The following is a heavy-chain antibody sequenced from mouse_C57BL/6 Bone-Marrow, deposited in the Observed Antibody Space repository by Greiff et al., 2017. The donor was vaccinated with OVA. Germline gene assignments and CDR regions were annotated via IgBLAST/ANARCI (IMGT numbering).Heavy chain of an antibody. CDR3: ARRYYYGSSYDAMDY. Sequence: EVMLVESGGGLVKPGGSLKLSCAASGFTFSSYAMSWVRQTPEKRLEWVATISDGGSYTYYPDNVKGRFTISRDNAKNNLYLQMSHLKSEDTAMYYCARRYYYGSSYDAMDYWGQGTSVTFSS. CDR2: ISDGGSYT. V-gene: IGHV5-4*03. CDR1: GFTFSSYA. J-gene: IGHJ4*01. D-gene: IGHD1-1*01.